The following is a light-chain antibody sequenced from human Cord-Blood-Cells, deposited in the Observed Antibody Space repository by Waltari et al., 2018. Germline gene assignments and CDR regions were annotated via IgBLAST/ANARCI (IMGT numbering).Light chain of an antibody. V-gene: IGLV1-40*01. CDR1: SSNIGAGYD. CDR2: ENS. CDR3: QSYDSSRSVV. J-gene: IGLJ2*01. Sequence: QSVLTQPPSVSGAPGQRVTISCTGSSSNIGAGYDVHWYQQLPGTAPKLLIYENSNRPSGVPDRFSGSKSGTSASLAITGLKAEEEAEYYCQSYDSSRSVVFGGGTKLTVL.